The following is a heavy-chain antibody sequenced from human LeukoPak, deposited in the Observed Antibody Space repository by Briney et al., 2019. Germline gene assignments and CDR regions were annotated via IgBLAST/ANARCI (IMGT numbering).Heavy chain of an antibody. CDR2: ISTSGDTI. CDR1: GFTFSSYE. D-gene: IGHD3-22*01. J-gene: IGHJ4*02. V-gene: IGHV3-48*03. Sequence: GGSLRLSCAVSGFTFSSYEMNWVRQAPGKGLEWVSYISTSGDTIYYADPAKGRFTISRDNAKNSLYLQMNSLRAEDTAVYYCARGYGSSGYYPEVYFDYWGQGTLVTVSS. CDR3: ARGYGSSGYYPEVYFDY.